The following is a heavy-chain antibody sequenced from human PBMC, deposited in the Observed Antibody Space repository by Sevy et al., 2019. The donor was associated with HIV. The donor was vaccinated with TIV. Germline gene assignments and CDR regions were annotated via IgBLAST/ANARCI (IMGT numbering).Heavy chain of an antibody. Sequence: GGSLRLSCAASGFTFSNAWMNWVRRAPGKGLEWVGSIKTKTDGGTTDYAAPVKGRFTISRDDSKNTLYLQMNSLKTEDTAVYYCTTDLPYYGSGWGQGTLVTVSS. CDR1: GFTFSNAW. V-gene: IGHV3-15*07. J-gene: IGHJ4*02. CDR3: TTDLPYYGSG. CDR2: IKTKTDGGTT. D-gene: IGHD3-10*01.